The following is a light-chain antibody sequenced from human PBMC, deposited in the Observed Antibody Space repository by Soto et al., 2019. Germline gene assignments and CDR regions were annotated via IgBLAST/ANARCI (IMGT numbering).Light chain of an antibody. J-gene: IGLJ3*02. V-gene: IGLV2-11*01. CDR3: CSYAGSYSWV. CDR2: DVS. Sequence: QSALTQPASVSGSPGQSITISCAGTMRDVGAYNLVSWYQQHPGRAPQLIIYDVSKRPSGVPDRFSGSKSGNTASLTISGLQAEDEADYYCCSYAGSYSWVFGGGTKVTVL. CDR1: MRDVGAYNL.